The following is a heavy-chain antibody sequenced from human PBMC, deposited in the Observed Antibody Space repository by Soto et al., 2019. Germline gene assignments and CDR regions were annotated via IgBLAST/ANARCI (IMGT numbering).Heavy chain of an antibody. CDR2: ISAYNGKT. J-gene: IGHJ6*02. Sequence: QVQLVQSGAEVKKPGASVKVSCKASGYTFTSYGISWVRQAPGQGLEWMGWISAYNGKTNYAQKLQGRVTMTTDTSTSTAYMELRSLRSDDTAVYYCARDLKVVVPAAIWGMDVWGQGTTVTVSS. CDR3: ARDLKVVVPAAIWGMDV. CDR1: GYTFTSYG. D-gene: IGHD2-2*01. V-gene: IGHV1-18*01.